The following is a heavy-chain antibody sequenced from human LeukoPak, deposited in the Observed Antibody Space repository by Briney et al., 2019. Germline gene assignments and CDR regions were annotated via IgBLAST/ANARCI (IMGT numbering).Heavy chain of an antibody. Sequence: SETLSLTCTVSGGSISSYYWSWIRQPPGKGLEWIGYIYYSGSTNYNPSLKSRVTISVDTSKNQFSLKLSSVTAADTAVYYCARVGSSVTTTPWAFDIWGQGTMVTVSS. CDR1: GGSISSYY. J-gene: IGHJ3*02. V-gene: IGHV4-59*01. D-gene: IGHD4-17*01. CDR2: IYYSGST. CDR3: ARVGSSVTTTPWAFDI.